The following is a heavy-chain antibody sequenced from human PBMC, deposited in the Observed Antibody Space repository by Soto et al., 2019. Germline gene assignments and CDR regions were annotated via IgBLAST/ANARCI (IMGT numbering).Heavy chain of an antibody. Sequence: GSLSLSGGASGFTFRNNAMPSVRQTPGKGLEWVAFMSYDVSDTFYADSVKGRFTISRDNSKNTLFLHMSNLRADDTAIYYGTIVRVADSALDHWGHGTGVTGFS. CDR3: TIVRVADSALDH. V-gene: IGHV3-30*15. CDR1: GFTFRNNA. CDR2: MSYDVSDT. D-gene: IGHD2-8*02. J-gene: IGHJ4*01.